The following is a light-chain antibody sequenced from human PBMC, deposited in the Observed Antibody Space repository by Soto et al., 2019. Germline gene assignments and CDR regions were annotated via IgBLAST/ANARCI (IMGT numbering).Light chain of an antibody. CDR2: DVS. Sequence: QSALTQPASVSGSPGQSITISCTGTSSDVGAYNYVSWYQQHPGKAPKLMIYDVSNRPSGVSNRFSGYKSGNTASLTISGLQAGDEGDFYCSSYTTSSALVFGGGTKLTVL. CDR1: SSDVGAYNY. V-gene: IGLV2-14*03. CDR3: SSYTTSSALV. J-gene: IGLJ3*02.